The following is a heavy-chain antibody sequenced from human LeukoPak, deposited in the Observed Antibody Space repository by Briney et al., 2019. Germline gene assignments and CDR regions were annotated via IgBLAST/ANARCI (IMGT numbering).Heavy chain of an antibody. V-gene: IGHV4-4*07. CDR2: IYSTGTT. J-gene: IGHJ5*02. CDR1: GGSMNQYY. D-gene: IGHD5-12*01. Sequence: PSETLSLTCTVSGGSMNQYYWSWIRQPAGKGLEWIGRIYSTGTTYYKPSLKSRVTMSVDTSHNQFFLRLNSVTAADTAVYYCAREARSGYEGFWSDPWGQGTVVTVSS. CDR3: AREARSGYEGFWSDP.